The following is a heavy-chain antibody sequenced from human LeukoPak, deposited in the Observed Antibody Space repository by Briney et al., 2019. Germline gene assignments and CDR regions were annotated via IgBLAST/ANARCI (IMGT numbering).Heavy chain of an antibody. CDR3: TTALYYYDSSGYYHTHFDY. D-gene: IGHD3-22*01. CDR1: GFTFSNAW. V-gene: IGHV3-15*01. Sequence: GGSLRLSCAASGFTFSNAWMSWVRQAPGKGLEWVGRIKSKTDGGTTDYAAPVKGRFTISRDDSKNTLYLQMNSLKTEDTAVYYCTTALYYYDSSGYYHTHFDYWGQGTLVTVSS. J-gene: IGHJ4*02. CDR2: IKSKTDGGTT.